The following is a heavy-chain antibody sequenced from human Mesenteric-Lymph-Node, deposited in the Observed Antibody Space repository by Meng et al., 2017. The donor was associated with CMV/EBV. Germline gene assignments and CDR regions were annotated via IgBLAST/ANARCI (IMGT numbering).Heavy chain of an antibody. CDR2: INHSGST. D-gene: IGHD3-9*01. V-gene: IGHV4-34*01. J-gene: IGHJ4*02. CDR1: GGSFSGYY. Sequence: QVEFHQWGAGLLKPSEVLSATCAVYGGSFSGYYWNWIRQSPEKGLEWIGEINHSGSTTYNPSFTSRIIISVDTSTNQISLNMSSVTAADTAVYYCARGSSYDILTGYFDYWGQGALVTVSS. CDR3: ARGSSYDILTGYFDY.